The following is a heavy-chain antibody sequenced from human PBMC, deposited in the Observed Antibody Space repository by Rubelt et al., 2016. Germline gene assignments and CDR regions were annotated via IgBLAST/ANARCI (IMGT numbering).Heavy chain of an antibody. V-gene: IGHV3-23*04. CDR2: ISDSGGST. CDR1: GFTFSSYA. CDR3: AKDRRFDHRGFDS. J-gene: IGHJ4*02. Sequence: VQLVESGGGVVQPGRSLRLSCAASGFTFSSYAMSWVRQAPGKGLEWLSSISDSGGSTYYADSVRGRFTISRDNSKNTLYLQMNSLRAEETALYYCAKDRRFDHRGFDSWGQGTLVTVPS. D-gene: IGHD3-10*01.